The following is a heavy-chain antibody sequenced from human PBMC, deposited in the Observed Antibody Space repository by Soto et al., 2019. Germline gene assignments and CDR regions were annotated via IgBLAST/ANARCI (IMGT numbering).Heavy chain of an antibody. D-gene: IGHD2-15*01. J-gene: IGHJ4*02. Sequence: GGSLRLSCTASGFTCSNYAMSWVRQAPGKGLEWVSTISGSGDSTNYADSVKGQFAISRDNSNNMLYVQMDSLRVEDTAVYYCAKENRRGYCSGGICYGYFDYWGQGTLVTVSS. CDR2: ISGSGDST. CDR1: GFTCSNYA. V-gene: IGHV3-23*01. CDR3: AKENRRGYCSGGICYGYFDY.